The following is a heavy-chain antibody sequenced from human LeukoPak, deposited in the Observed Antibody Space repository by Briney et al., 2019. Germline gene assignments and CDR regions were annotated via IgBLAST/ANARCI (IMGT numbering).Heavy chain of an antibody. D-gene: IGHD3-16*02. CDR3: AREAPYDYVWGSYQIDP. CDR1: GYTFTGYY. CDR2: INPNSGGT. J-gene: IGHJ5*02. Sequence: ASVKVSCKASGYTFTGYYMHWVRQAPGQGLEWMGWINPNSGGTNYAQKVQGRVTMTRDTSISTAYMELSRLRSDDTAVYYCAREAPYDYVWGSYQIDPWGQGTLVTVSS. V-gene: IGHV1-2*02.